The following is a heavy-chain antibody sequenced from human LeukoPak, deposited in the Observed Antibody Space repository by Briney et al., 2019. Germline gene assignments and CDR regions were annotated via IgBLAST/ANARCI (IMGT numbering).Heavy chain of an antibody. CDR3: VRDWDHFDFDS. D-gene: IGHD3-9*01. CDR1: GFTFSNYW. CDR2: IKGDGSHT. V-gene: IGHV3-74*01. Sequence: GGSLRLSCAASGFTFSNYWMHWVRQAPGKGLVWVPRIKGDGSHTIYADSVKGRFTISRDNAKNTLYLQMRSLRAEDTAVYYCVRDWDHFDFDSWGQGTLVTVSS. J-gene: IGHJ5*01.